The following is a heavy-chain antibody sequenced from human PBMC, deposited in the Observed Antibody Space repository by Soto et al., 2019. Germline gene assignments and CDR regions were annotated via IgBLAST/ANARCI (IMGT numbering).Heavy chain of an antibody. CDR1: GFTFSSYW. J-gene: IGHJ3*02. CDR2: INSDGSST. Sequence: GGSLRLSCAASGFTFSSYWMHWVRQAPGKGLVWVSRINSDGSSTSYADSVKGRFTISRDNAKNTLYLQMNSLRAEDTAVYYCARVALRSYGYNRLGAFDIWGQGTMVTVSS. D-gene: IGHD5-12*01. CDR3: ARVALRSYGYNRLGAFDI. V-gene: IGHV3-74*01.